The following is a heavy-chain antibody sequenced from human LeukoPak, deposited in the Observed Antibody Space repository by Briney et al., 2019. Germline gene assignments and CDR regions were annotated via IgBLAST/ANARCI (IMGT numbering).Heavy chain of an antibody. V-gene: IGHV1-69*06. CDR3: ARAPGGRTMVTLNRNYYMDV. D-gene: IGHD5-18*01. J-gene: IGHJ6*03. CDR2: IIPIFGTA. CDR1: GGTFSSYA. Sequence: GASVKVSCKASGGTFSSYAISWVRQAPGQGLEWMGGIIPIFGTANYTQKFQGRVTITADKSTTTAYLELSSLRSEDTAVYYCARAPGGRTMVTLNRNYYMDVWGKGTTVTVSS.